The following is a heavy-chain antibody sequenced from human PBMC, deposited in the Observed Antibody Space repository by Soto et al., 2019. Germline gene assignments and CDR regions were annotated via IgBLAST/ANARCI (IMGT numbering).Heavy chain of an antibody. CDR1: GFTFSSYG. Sequence: GGSLSLSCAASGFTFSSYGMHWVRQAPGKGLEWVAVIWYDGSNKYYADSVKGRFTISRDNSKNSLYLQMNSLRAEDTAVYYCARDLKPKGPHAAFDIWGQGTMVTVSS. V-gene: IGHV3-33*01. J-gene: IGHJ3*02. CDR3: ARDLKPKGPHAAFDI. CDR2: IWYDGSNK.